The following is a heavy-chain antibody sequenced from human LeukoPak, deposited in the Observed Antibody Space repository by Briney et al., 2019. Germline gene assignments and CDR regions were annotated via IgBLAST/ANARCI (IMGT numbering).Heavy chain of an antibody. D-gene: IGHD3-22*01. V-gene: IGHV1-2*02. Sequence: ASVKVSCKAPGYTFTGYFIHWVRQAPGQGLEWMGWINPKSGGTNYAQKFQGRVTMTRDTSISTVYMELSRLTSDDTAVYYCARVAGIDYYDSSGYPDYWGQGTLVTVSS. J-gene: IGHJ4*02. CDR3: ARVAGIDYYDSSGYPDY. CDR1: GYTFTGYF. CDR2: INPKSGGT.